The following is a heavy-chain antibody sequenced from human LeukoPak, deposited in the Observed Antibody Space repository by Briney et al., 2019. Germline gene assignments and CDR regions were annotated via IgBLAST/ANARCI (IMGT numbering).Heavy chain of an antibody. CDR3: AREDLVVTNCFFDY. J-gene: IGHJ4*02. V-gene: IGHV1-2*06. CDR2: INPNSGGT. Sequence: ASVKVSCKASGYTFTGYYMHWVRQAPGQGLEWMGRINPNSGGTNYAQKFQGRVTMTRDTSISTAYMELSRLRSDDTAVYYCAREDLVVTNCFFDYWGQGTLVTVSS. D-gene: IGHD2-15*01. CDR1: GYTFTGYY.